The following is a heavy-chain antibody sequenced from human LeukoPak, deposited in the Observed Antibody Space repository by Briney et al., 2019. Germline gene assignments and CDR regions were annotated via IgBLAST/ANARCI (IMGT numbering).Heavy chain of an antibody. CDR3: AADKGYSSSWLPYWYFDL. J-gene: IGHJ2*01. V-gene: IGHV3-23*01. D-gene: IGHD6-13*01. CDR2: ISGSGGST. CDR1: GFTFSSYA. Sequence: GGSLRLSCAASGFTFSSYAMSWVRQAPGKGLEWVSAISGSGGSTYYADSVKGRFTISRDNSKNTLYLQMNSLRAEDTAVYYCAADKGYSSSWLPYWYFDLWGRGTLVTVSS.